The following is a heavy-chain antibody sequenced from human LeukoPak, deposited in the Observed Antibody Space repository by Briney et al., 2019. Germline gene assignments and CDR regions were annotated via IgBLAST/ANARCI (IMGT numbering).Heavy chain of an antibody. J-gene: IGHJ3*02. D-gene: IGHD3-22*01. V-gene: IGHV5-51*01. CDR3: ARQAYGSHFDAFDI. CDR1: GYNFTSYW. Sequence: GESLKISCKVSGYNFTSYWIGWVRQMPGKGLEWTGIIYPDDSETNYSPSFQGQVSMSVDKSITTAYLQWSSLKASDTAIYYCARQAYGSHFDAFDIWGQGTMVTVSS. CDR2: IYPDDSET.